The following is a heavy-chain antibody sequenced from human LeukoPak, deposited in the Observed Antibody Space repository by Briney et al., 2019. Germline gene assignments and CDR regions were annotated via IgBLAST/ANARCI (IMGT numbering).Heavy chain of an antibody. J-gene: IGHJ4*02. D-gene: IGHD3-10*01. CDR2: INPSGGST. CDR3: ARDSGMARGTVDY. CDR1: GYTFTSYY. V-gene: IGHV1-46*01. Sequence: ASVKVSCKSSGYTFTSYYMYWVRQAPGQGLEWKGIINPSGGSTSYAQKFQGRVTMTRDTSTSTVYMELSSLRSEDTAVYYCARDSGMARGTVDYWGQGTLVTVSS.